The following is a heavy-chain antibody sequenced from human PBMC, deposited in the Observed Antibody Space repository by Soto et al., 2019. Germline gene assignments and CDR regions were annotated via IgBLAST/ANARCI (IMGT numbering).Heavy chain of an antibody. J-gene: IGHJ6*02. CDR2: LYYTGTT. CDR1: GDSVSSGSYY. D-gene: IGHD2-2*01. Sequence: QVQLQESGPGLVKPSETLSLTCTVSGDSVSSGSYYWTWIRQPPGKGLEWIGYLYYTGTTNYNPSPQSRATMSLDTSSNQFSLRLSSVTAADTAVYFCARTFCSTTSCQAHGMDVWGQGTSVTVSS. CDR3: ARTFCSTTSCQAHGMDV. V-gene: IGHV4-61*01.